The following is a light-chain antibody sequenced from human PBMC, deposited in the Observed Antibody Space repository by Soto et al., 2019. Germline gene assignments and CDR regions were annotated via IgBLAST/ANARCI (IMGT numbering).Light chain of an antibody. V-gene: IGKV3-20*01. J-gene: IGKJ4*01. CDR3: QQYGSLLT. CDR2: GAS. CDR1: QSVNNNY. Sequence: EIVLTQSPGTLSLSPGERATLSCRASQSVNNNYLAWYQQKPGQAPRLLIYGASSRATGIPDRFSGSGSGTDFTLTISRLEPEDFAVYYCQQYGSLLTFGGGTKVEIK.